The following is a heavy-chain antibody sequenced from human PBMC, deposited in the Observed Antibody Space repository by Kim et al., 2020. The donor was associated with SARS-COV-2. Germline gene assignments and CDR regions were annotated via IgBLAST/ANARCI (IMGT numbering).Heavy chain of an antibody. V-gene: IGHV3-64*01. CDR2: ISSNGGST. Sequence: GGSLRLSCAASGFTFSSYAMHWVRQAPGKGLEYVSAISSNGGSTYYANSVKGRFTISRDNSKNTLYLQMGSLRAEDMAVYYCARGSIAARENRRYYFDYWGQGTLVTVSS. CDR3: ARGSIAARENRRYYFDY. CDR1: GFTFSSYA. D-gene: IGHD6-6*01. J-gene: IGHJ4*02.